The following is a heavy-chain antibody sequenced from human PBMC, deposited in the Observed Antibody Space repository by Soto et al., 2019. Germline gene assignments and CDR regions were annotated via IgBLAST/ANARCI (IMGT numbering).Heavy chain of an antibody. CDR3: ARVGSVMIDHYFDY. CDR1: GFSFRDYG. CDR2: ISYEEINNK. Sequence: GGSLRLSCVASGFSFRDYGMHWVRQAPGKGLEWVAVISYEEINNKNYADSVKGRFTISRDNSENTLYLQMDSLRAEDTAVYYCARVGSVMIDHYFDYWGQGTLVTVSS. V-gene: IGHV3-30*03. J-gene: IGHJ4*02. D-gene: IGHD3-22*01.